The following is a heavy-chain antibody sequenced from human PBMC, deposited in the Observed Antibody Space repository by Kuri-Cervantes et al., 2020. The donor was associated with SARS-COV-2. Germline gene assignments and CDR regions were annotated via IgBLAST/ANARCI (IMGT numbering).Heavy chain of an antibody. CDR2: TNGGGTYT. CDR1: GFTFSSYA. J-gene: IGHJ6*03. CDR3: ARDGGYCSSTSCSSYYYYYYMDV. D-gene: IGHD2-2*01. Sequence: ETLSLTCAASGFTFSSYAMSWVRQAPGKGLEWVSATNGGGTYTYYADSVKGRFTISGDNAKNSLYLQMNSLRAEDTAVYYCARDGGYCSSTSCSSYYYYYYMDVWGKGTTVTVSS. V-gene: IGHV3-21*01.